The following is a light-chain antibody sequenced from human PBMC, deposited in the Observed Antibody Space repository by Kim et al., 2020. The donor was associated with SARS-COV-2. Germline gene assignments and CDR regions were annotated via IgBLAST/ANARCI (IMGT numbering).Light chain of an antibody. CDR1: SSNIGRNA. J-gene: IGLJ2*01. CDR3: ASWDDSLHGPV. V-gene: IGLV1-44*01. Sequence: QRVTISGSGSSSNIGRNAVSWYQQVPGTAPKFLIYSNSRRPSGVPDRFSGSSSGTAASLAISGLQSEDEADYYCASWDDSLHGPVFGGGTQLTVL. CDR2: SNS.